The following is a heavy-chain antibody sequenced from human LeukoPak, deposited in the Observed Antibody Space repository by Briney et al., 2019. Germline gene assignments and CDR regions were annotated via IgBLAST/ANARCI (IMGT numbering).Heavy chain of an antibody. D-gene: IGHD2-2*01. Sequence: GGSLRLSCAASGFTFNNYAMSWVRQAPGKGLEWVSAISTGGGTTYYADSVKGRFTISRHKSENTLFLQMNSLRAEDTAVYYCAKEPREYCSSTSCPNWFDSWGQGTLVTVSS. CDR2: ISTGGGTT. J-gene: IGHJ5*01. V-gene: IGHV3-23*01. CDR3: AKEPREYCSSTSCPNWFDS. CDR1: GFTFNNYA.